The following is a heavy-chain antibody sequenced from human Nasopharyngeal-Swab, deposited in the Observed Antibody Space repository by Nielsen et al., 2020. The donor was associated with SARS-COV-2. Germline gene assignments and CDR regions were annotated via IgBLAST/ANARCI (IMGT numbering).Heavy chain of an antibody. D-gene: IGHD3-3*01. CDR3: AKAGFTFGPGGHYIDN. CDR2: ISYGGDP. V-gene: IGHV4-30-4*01. Sequence: WIRQPPGKGLEWIGYISYGGDPHYNPSLKGRVSMSTDSSRNRFSLQLTSVTAADTAMYYCAKAGFTFGPGGHYIDNWGQGTLVTVSS. J-gene: IGHJ4*02.